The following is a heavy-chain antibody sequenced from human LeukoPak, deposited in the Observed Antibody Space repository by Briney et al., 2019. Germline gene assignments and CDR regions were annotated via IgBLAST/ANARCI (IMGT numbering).Heavy chain of an antibody. V-gene: IGHV7-4-1*02. J-gene: IGHJ6*02. CDR2: INTNTGNP. CDR1: GYTFTSYA. D-gene: IGHD6-6*01. Sequence: ASVKVSCKASGYTFTSYAMNWVRQAPGQGLEWMGWINTNTGNPTYALGFTGRFVFSLDTSVSTAYLQISSLKAEDTAVYYCARDSYSSSSPYYYYGMDVWGQGTTVTVSS. CDR3: ARDSYSSSSPYYYYGMDV.